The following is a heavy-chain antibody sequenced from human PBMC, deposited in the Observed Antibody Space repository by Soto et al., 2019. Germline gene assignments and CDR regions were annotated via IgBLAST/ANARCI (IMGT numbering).Heavy chain of an antibody. CDR3: ARLGGYCSGGSCVYQVRYPDDAFDI. CDR2: IYPGDSDT. Sequence: PGESLKISCKGSGYSFTSYWIGWVRQMPGKGLEWMGIIYPGDSDTRYSPSFQGQVTISADKSISTAYLQWSSLKASDTAMYYCARLGGYCSGGSCVYQVRYPDDAFDIWGQGTMVTVSS. D-gene: IGHD2-15*01. V-gene: IGHV5-51*01. CDR1: GYSFTSYW. J-gene: IGHJ3*02.